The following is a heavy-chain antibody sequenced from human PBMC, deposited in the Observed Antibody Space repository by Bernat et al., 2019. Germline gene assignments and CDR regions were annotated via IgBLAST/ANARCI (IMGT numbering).Heavy chain of an antibody. V-gene: IGHV3-66*04. D-gene: IGHD3-3*01. Sequence: EVQLVESGGNLVQPGGSLRLSCAASGFTVSSNYMNWVRQAPGKGLEWVSTIYSDGSTYYADSVKGRFVSSRDNSKNTLFLHMSRLRADDMALYYCARQDDFWCGFVVWGQGTLVTVSS. J-gene: IGHJ5*02. CDR3: ARQDDFWCGFVV. CDR2: IYSDGST. CDR1: GFTVSSNY.